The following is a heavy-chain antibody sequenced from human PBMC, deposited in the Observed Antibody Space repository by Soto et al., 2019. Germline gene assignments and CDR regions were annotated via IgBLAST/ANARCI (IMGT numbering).Heavy chain of an antibody. CDR3: IRQLGVDADNWLHP. D-gene: IGHD2-8*01. J-gene: IGHJ5*02. CDR1: GNSFTRYW. V-gene: IGHV5-51*01. Sequence: WESLTISCGSSGNSFTRYWIGWVRQMPGKGLEWMGIIYPGDSDTRYSPSFHGQVTISADKSINTAYLQWSSLKASDTAMYYCIRQLGVDADNWLHPWGQGTLVTFSS. CDR2: IYPGDSDT.